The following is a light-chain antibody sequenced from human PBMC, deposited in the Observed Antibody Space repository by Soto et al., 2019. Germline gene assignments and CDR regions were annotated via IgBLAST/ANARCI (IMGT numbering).Light chain of an antibody. CDR3: SSYASSSDLL. CDR2: DVS. V-gene: IGLV2-14*03. CDR1: SSDVGRYNY. J-gene: IGLJ2*01. Sequence: QSALTQPASVSGSPGQSITISCTGTSSDVGRYNYVSWYQQHPGKAPKLIIYDVSDRPSGVPSRFSGSKSVNTASLTISGLQAEDEAAYYCSSYASSSDLLFGGGTKVTVL.